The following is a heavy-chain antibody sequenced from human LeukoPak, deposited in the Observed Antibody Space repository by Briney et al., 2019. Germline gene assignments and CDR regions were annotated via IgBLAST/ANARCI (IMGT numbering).Heavy chain of an antibody. Sequence: GGSLRLSCAASGFTFSSYAMSWVRQAPGKGLEWVSAISGSGGSTYYADSVKGRFTISRGNSKNTLYLQMNSLRAEDTAVYYCAGSGEWEPLLDVWGQGTTVTVSS. J-gene: IGHJ6*02. D-gene: IGHD3-10*01. CDR3: AGSGEWEPLLDV. CDR1: GFTFSSYA. CDR2: ISGSGGST. V-gene: IGHV3-23*01.